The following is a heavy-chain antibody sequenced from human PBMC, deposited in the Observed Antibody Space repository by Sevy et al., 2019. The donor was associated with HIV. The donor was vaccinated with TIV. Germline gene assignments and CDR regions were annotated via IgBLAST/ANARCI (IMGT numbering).Heavy chain of an antibody. CDR3: ATGRDYGSGSYDY. CDR2: ILYEGINK. V-gene: IGHV3-33*01. D-gene: IGHD3-10*01. CDR1: GFSFDRYG. J-gene: IGHJ4*02. Sequence: GGSLRLSCAASGFSFDRYGMHWVRQAPGKGLEWVAVILYEGINKDYGDSVRGRFTISRDNSKNTLYLQVNSLRVDDTAVYYCATGRDYGSGSYDYWGPGTLVTVSS.